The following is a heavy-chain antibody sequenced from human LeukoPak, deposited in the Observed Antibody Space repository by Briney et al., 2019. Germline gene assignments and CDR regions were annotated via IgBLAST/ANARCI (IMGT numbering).Heavy chain of an antibody. CDR1: GFTFSSYS. J-gene: IGHJ4*02. V-gene: IGHV3-21*01. Sequence: TGGSLRLSCAAPGFTFSSYSMNWVRQAPGKGLEWVSSISSSSSYIYYADSVKGRFTISRDNAKNSLYLQMNSLRAEGTAVYYCARDRATYCSSTSCYRRLDYWGQGTLVTVSS. CDR3: ARDRATYCSSTSCYRRLDY. D-gene: IGHD2-2*01. CDR2: ISSSSSYI.